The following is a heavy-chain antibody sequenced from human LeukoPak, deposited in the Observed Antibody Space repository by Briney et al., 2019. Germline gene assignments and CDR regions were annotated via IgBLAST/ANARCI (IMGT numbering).Heavy chain of an antibody. J-gene: IGHJ6*03. CDR1: EYPVYGKN. V-gene: IGHV3-66*02. CDR2: IYSGGST. D-gene: IGHD3-10*01. Sequence: SEYPVYGKNVDGVGRPPGKGREWAQVIYSGGSTYYADSVKGRFTISRDNSKNTLYLQMNSLRAEDTAVYYCARTMVRGVIRYYYYMDVWGKGTTVTVSS. CDR3: ARTMVRGVIRYYYYMDV.